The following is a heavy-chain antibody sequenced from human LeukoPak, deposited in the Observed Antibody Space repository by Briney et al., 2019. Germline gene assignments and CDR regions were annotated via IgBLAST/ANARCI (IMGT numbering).Heavy chain of an antibody. CDR1: GFTFSSYG. CDR2: IRYDGSNK. CDR3: AKDRAVVVPAAIWGGYYYYVDV. V-gene: IGHV3-30*02. Sequence: GGSLRLSCAASGFTFSSYGMHWVRQAPGKGLEWVAFIRYDGSNKYYADSVKGRFTISRDNSKNTLYLQMNSLRAEDTAVYYCAKDRAVVVPAAIWGGYYYYVDVWGKGTTVTVSS. D-gene: IGHD2-2*01. J-gene: IGHJ6*03.